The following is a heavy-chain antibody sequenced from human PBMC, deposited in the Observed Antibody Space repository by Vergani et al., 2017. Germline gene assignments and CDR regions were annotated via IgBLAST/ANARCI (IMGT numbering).Heavy chain of an antibody. CDR2: INHSGST. Sequence: QVQLQQWGAGLLKPSETLSLTCAVYGGSFSGYYWSWIRQPPGKGLEWIGEINHSGSTNYNPSLKSRVTISVDTSKNQFSLKLSSVTAADTAVYYCARDELGVGNYWGQGTLVTVSS. CDR3: ARDELGVGNY. D-gene: IGHD3-16*01. V-gene: IGHV4-34*01. CDR1: GGSFSGYY. J-gene: IGHJ4*02.